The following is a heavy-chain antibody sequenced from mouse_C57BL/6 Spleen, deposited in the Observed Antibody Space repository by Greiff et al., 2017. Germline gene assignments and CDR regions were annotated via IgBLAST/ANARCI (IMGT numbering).Heavy chain of an antibody. Sequence: VQLQQSGAELVRPGASVKLSCKASGYTFTDYYINWVKQRPGQGLEWIARIYPGSGNTYYNEKFKGKATLTAEKSSSTAYMQLSSLTSEDSAVYFCARGSYYGSSSYFDVWGTGTTVTVSS. J-gene: IGHJ1*03. CDR2: IYPGSGNT. CDR1: GYTFTDYY. V-gene: IGHV1-76*01. D-gene: IGHD1-1*01. CDR3: ARGSYYGSSSYFDV.